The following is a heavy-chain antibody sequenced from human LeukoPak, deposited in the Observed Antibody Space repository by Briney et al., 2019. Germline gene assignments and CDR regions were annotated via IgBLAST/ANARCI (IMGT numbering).Heavy chain of an antibody. CDR2: INPTSGGT. V-gene: IGHV1-2*02. J-gene: IGHJ3*02. CDR1: GDTFTAYY. D-gene: IGHD3-22*01. CDR3: ARVTYYYDSSGYHDGFDI. Sequence: ASVKVSCKASGDTFTAYYMHWVRQAPGQGLEGMGWINPTSGGTNYAQKFQGRVTMTRDTSISTAYMEPSRLRSDDTAVYYCARVTYYYDSSGYHDGFDIWGQGTMVTVSS.